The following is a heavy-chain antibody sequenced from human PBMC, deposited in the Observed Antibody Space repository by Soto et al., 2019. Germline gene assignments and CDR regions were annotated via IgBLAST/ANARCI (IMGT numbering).Heavy chain of an antibody. Sequence: QVQLVQSGAEVKKPGSSVKVSCKASGGTFSSYAISWVRQAPGQGLEWMGGIIPIFGTANYAQKFQGRVTITADKPTSTAYMELSSLRAEDAAVYYCARGGGGGGSDYGDHWGQGTLVTVSS. D-gene: IGHD1-26*01. CDR1: GGTFSSYA. V-gene: IGHV1-69*06. CDR3: ARGGGGGGSDYGDH. CDR2: IIPIFGTA. J-gene: IGHJ4*02.